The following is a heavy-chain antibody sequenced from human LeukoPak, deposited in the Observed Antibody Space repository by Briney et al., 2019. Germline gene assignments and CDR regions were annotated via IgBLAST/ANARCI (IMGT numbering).Heavy chain of an antibody. V-gene: IGHV1-69*04. CDR3: ARESIAVAGTDWFDP. Sequence: SVKVSCKASGGTFSSYAISWVRQAPGQGLEWMGRIIPILGIANYAQKFQGRVTITADKSTSTAYMELSSLRSEDTAVYYCARESIAVAGTDWFDPWGQGTLVTVSS. D-gene: IGHD6-19*01. CDR2: IIPILGIA. CDR1: GGTFSSYA. J-gene: IGHJ5*02.